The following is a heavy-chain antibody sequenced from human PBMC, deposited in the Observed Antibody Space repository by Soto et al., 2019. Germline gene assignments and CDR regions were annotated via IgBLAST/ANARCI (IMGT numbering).Heavy chain of an antibody. CDR1: GFIFSSYA. Sequence: EVQLLESGGGLVQPGGSLRLSCAASGFIFSSYAMSWVRQAPGKGLEWVSAISGSGGSTYYADSVKGRFTISRDNSKNKLYLQMISRRAEDTAVYYCAEAWCLVQGAFDSWGQGTMVTVSS. CDR2: ISGSGGST. J-gene: IGHJ3*01. CDR3: AEAWCLVQGAFDS. V-gene: IGHV3-23*01. D-gene: IGHD2-21*02.